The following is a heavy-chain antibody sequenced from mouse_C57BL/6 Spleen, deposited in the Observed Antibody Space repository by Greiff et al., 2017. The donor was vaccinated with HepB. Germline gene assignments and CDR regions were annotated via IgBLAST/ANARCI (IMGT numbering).Heavy chain of an antibody. CDR3: ARITTVVAKPYFDY. Sequence: QVQLKQPGAELVRPGSSVKLSCKASGYTFTSYWMHWVKQRPIQGLEWIGNIDPSDSETHYNQKFKDKATLTVDKSSSTAYMQLSSLTSEDSAVYYCARITTVVAKPYFDYWGQGTTLTVSS. D-gene: IGHD1-1*01. CDR2: IDPSDSET. J-gene: IGHJ2*01. CDR1: GYTFTSYW. V-gene: IGHV1-52*01.